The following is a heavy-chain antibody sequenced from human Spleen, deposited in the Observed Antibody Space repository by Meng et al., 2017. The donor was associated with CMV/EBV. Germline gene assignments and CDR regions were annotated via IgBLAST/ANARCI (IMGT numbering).Heavy chain of an antibody. D-gene: IGHD2-2*01. CDR3: ASVPYCSSTSCLIDY. Sequence: GESLKISCAASGFTFSSYWMHWVRQAPGKGLVWVSRINSDGSSTSYADSVKGRFTISRDNAKNSLYLQMNSLRAEDTAVYYCASVPYCSSTSCLIDYWGQGTLVTVSS. J-gene: IGHJ4*02. CDR1: GFTFSSYW. V-gene: IGHV3-74*01. CDR2: INSDGSST.